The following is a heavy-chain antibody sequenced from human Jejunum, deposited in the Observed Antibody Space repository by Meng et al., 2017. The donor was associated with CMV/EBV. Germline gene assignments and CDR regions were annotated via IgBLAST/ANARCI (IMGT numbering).Heavy chain of an antibody. CDR2: IGVRGATT. J-gene: IGHJ4*02. V-gene: IGHV3-23*01. Sequence: FSGVARNGVRQAPGEGLEWVSGIGVRGATTYYADSVKGRFIISRDNSKNTVYLQMNSLRAEDTAVYYCAKSYYDFWSGHSDMVDYWGQGNLVTVSS. CDR1: FSGVA. D-gene: IGHD3-3*01. CDR3: AKSYYDFWSGHSDMVDY.